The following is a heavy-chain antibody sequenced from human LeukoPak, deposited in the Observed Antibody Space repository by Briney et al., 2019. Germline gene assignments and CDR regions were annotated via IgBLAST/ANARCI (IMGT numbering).Heavy chain of an antibody. CDR1: GGSISRSSYY. CDR2: FYYSEST. V-gene: IGHV4-39*02. J-gene: IGHJ1*01. CDR3: AREGRDGYNYW. Sequence: SETLSLTCTVSGGSISRSSYYWGWIRQPPGKGLEWIGSFYYSESTYYNPSLKSRVTISVDTSKNQFSLKLSSVTAADTAVYYCAREGRDGYNYWGGQGTLVTVSS. D-gene: IGHD5-24*01.